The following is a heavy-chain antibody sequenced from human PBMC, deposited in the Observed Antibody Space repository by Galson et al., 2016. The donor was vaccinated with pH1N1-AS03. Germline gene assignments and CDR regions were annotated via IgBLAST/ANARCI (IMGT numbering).Heavy chain of an antibody. V-gene: IGHV3-23*01. J-gene: IGHJ6*02. CDR2: ISATGGST. Sequence: SLRLSCAASGFTFSTYAMSWVRQTPGKGLEWVSTISATGGSTYYADSVKGRFTISRDNSKNTLYLQMNSLRAEDTAVYYCAKDLPRFGTTLYGMDVWGQGTTVTASS. CDR1: GFTFSTYA. CDR3: AKDLPRFGTTLYGMDV. D-gene: IGHD1-7*01.